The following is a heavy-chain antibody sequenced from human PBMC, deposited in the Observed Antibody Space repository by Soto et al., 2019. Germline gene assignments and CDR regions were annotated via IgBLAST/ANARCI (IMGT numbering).Heavy chain of an antibody. J-gene: IGHJ6*02. D-gene: IGHD1-20*01. CDR2: IYYSGST. Sequence: PSETLSLTCTVSGGSISSGGYYWSWIRQHPGKGLEWIGYIYYSGSTYYNPSLKSRVTISVDTSKNQFSLKLSSVTAADTAVYYCARDNWNYGYYGMDVWGQGTTVTVSS. V-gene: IGHV4-31*03. CDR3: ARDNWNYGYYGMDV. CDR1: GGSISSGGYY.